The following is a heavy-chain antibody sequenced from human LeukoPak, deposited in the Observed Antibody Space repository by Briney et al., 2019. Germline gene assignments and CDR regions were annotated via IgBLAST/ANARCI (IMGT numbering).Heavy chain of an antibody. V-gene: IGHV4-59*01. CDR2: IYYSGST. J-gene: IGHJ6*03. D-gene: IGHD2-2*01. CDR1: GGSISSYY. Sequence: PSETLSLTCTVSGGSISSYYWSWIRQPPGKGLEWIGYIYYSGSTNYNPSLKSRVTISVDTSKNQLSLKLSSVTAADTAVYYCARVGYCSSTSCPRWSYYYYYMDVWGKGTTVTVSS. CDR3: ARVGYCSSTSCPRWSYYYYYMDV.